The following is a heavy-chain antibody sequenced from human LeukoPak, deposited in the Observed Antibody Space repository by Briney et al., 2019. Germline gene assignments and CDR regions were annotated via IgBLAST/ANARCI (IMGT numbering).Heavy chain of an antibody. J-gene: IGHJ4*02. CDR3: ASGEGEDIVVVPAARFDY. D-gene: IGHD2-2*01. CDR2: INHSGST. Sequence: SETLSLTCAGYGGSFRGYYWSWIRQPPGKGLEWIGEINHSGSTNYNPSLKSRVTISVDTSKNQFSLKLSSVTAADTAVYYCASGEGEDIVVVPAARFDYWGQGTLVTVSS. V-gene: IGHV4-34*01. CDR1: GGSFRGYY.